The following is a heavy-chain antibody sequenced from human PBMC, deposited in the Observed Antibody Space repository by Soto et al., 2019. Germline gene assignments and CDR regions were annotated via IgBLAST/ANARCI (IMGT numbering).Heavy chain of an antibody. D-gene: IGHD6-19*01. V-gene: IGHV3-15*07. CDR3: TTSYGAYSSGWYGSFDY. CDR2: IKSKTDGGTT. J-gene: IGHJ4*02. Sequence: GGSLRLSCXASGFTFSNAWMNWVRQAQGKGLEWVGRIKSKTDGGTTDYAAPVKGRFTISRDDSKNTLYLQMNSLKTEDTAVYYCTTSYGAYSSGWYGSFDYWGQGTLVTVSS. CDR1: GFTFSNAW.